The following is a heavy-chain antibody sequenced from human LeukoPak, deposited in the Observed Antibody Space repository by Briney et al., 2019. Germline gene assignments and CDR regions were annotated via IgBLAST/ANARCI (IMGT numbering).Heavy chain of an antibody. CDR2: IYYSGST. Sequence: SETLSLTCTVSGGSISSGDKYWSWIRQPPGKGLEWIGYIYYSGSTYYNPSLKSRLTISVDTSENQFSLHLTPVTAADTAVYFCARVTRWAGLDFWGQGTLVTVSS. CDR1: GGSISSGDKY. V-gene: IGHV4-30-4*01. J-gene: IGHJ4*02. CDR3: ARVTRWAGLDF. D-gene: IGHD2-21*02.